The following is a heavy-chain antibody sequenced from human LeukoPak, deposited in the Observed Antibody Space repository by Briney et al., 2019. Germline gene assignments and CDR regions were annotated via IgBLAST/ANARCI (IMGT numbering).Heavy chain of an antibody. CDR1: GYTFTGYY. CDR3: ARVPSNDYGSLDY. Sequence: ASVKVSCKASGYTFTGYYMHWVRQAPGQGLEWMGWINPNSGGTNYAQKFQGRVTMTRDTSINTAYMELSRLRSDDTAVYYCARVPSNDYGSLDYWGQGTLVTVSS. V-gene: IGHV1-2*02. J-gene: IGHJ4*02. CDR2: INPNSGGT. D-gene: IGHD4-17*01.